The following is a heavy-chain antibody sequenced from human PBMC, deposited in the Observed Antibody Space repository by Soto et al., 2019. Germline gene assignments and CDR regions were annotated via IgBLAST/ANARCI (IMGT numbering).Heavy chain of an antibody. CDR1: GITFSNYW. Sequence: LRLSCAASGITFSNYWMSWVRQAPGKGLEWVANIKQDASEKYYVDSVKGRFTISRDNTKNSLYMQMNNLRAEDTAVYYCARDALYDSSGYYYYYGMDVWGQGTTVTVSS. J-gene: IGHJ6*02. CDR3: ARDALYDSSGYYYYYGMDV. D-gene: IGHD3-22*01. V-gene: IGHV3-7*01. CDR2: IKQDASEK.